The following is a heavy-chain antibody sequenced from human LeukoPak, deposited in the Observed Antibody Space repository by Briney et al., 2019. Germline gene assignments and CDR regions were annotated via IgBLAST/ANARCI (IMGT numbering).Heavy chain of an antibody. V-gene: IGHV3-72*01. Sequence: RGSLCLSCAASGFTFSVPYMDWVRQAPAEGLDWVGRIRNKVNSYITEYAASVTGIFTISRNDSKNIMYLQMNSVRSEASALYYCVRVAPVLGSRYFDSWGQGALVTVSS. D-gene: IGHD2-2*01. CDR2: IRNKVNSYIT. CDR1: GFTFSVPY. J-gene: IGHJ4*02. CDR3: VRVAPVLGSRYFDS.